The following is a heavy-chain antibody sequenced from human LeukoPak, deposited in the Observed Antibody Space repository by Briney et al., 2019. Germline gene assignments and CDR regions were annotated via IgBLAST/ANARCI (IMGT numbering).Heavy chain of an antibody. J-gene: IGHJ4*02. CDR3: AGRWWLSLGLDY. Sequence: GGSLRLSCAASGFTVSSNYMSWVRQAPGKGLEWVSVIYSGGSTYYADSVKGRFTISRDNSKNTLYLQMNSLRAEDTAVYYCAGRWWLSLGLDYWGQGTLVTVSS. CDR2: IYSGGST. V-gene: IGHV3-53*01. CDR1: GFTVSSNY. D-gene: IGHD2-15*01.